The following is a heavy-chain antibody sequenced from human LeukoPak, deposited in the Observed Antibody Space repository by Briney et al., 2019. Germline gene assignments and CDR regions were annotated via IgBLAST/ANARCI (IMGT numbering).Heavy chain of an antibody. Sequence: GGSLRLSCAASGFTFSSYGMHWVRQAPGKGLEWVAVISYDGSNKYYADSVKGRFTISRDNSKNTLYLQMNSLRAEDTVVYYCAKGGSGWYGAYFDYWGQGTLVTVSS. J-gene: IGHJ4*02. CDR2: ISYDGSNK. CDR1: GFTFSSYG. V-gene: IGHV3-30*18. CDR3: AKGGSGWYGAYFDY. D-gene: IGHD6-19*01.